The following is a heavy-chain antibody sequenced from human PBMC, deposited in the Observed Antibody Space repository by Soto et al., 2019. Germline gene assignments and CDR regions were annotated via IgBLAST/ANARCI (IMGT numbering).Heavy chain of an antibody. V-gene: IGHV3-33*01. J-gene: IGHJ3*02. CDR1: GFTFSSYG. Sequence: VQLVESGGGVVQPGRSLRLSCAASGFTFSSYGMHWVRQAPGKGLEWVAVIWYDGSNKYYADSVKGRFTISRDNSKNTLYLQMNSLRAEDTAVYYCARDPGATGAFDIWGQGTMVTVSS. D-gene: IGHD1-26*01. CDR2: IWYDGSNK. CDR3: ARDPGATGAFDI.